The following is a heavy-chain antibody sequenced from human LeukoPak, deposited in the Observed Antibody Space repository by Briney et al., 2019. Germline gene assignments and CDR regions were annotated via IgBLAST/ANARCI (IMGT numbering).Heavy chain of an antibody. D-gene: IGHD3-16*01. V-gene: IGHV1-69*02. CDR1: GGTFSSYT. CDR2: LIAILGMA. CDR3: ARTSWGKVEFDAFDI. Sequence: GSSVKVSCKASGGTFSSYTISWVRQAPGQGLEWMGRLIAILGMANYAQKFLGRVTITADKSTSTAYMELSSLRTEDTAVYYCARTSWGKVEFDAFDIWGQGTMVTVSS. J-gene: IGHJ3*02.